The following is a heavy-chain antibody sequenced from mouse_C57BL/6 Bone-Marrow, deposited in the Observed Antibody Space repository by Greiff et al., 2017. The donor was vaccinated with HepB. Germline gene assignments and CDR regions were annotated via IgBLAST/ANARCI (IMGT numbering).Heavy chain of an antibody. CDR2: IYPGSGST. J-gene: IGHJ3*01. CDR3: ARRGAVVAPFAY. CDR1: GYTFTSYW. V-gene: IGHV1-55*01. D-gene: IGHD1-1*01. Sequence: VQLQQPGAELVKPGASVKMSCKASGYTFTSYWITWVKQRPGQGLEWIGDIYPGSGSTNYNEKFKSKATLTVDTSSSTAYMQLSSLTSEDSAVYYFARRGAVVAPFAYWGQGTLVTVSA.